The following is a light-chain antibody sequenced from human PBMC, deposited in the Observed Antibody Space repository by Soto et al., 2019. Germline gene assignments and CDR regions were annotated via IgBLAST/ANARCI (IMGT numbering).Light chain of an antibody. CDR2: KAS. CDR1: QSISSW. Sequence: DIQMTQSPSTLSASVGDRVTITCRASQSISSWLAWYQQKPGKAPKLLIYKASSLESGVPSRFSGSGSGTEFTLTISSVQPEDVATYYCQQYNSCPTFGQGAKVEIK. J-gene: IGKJ1*01. V-gene: IGKV1-5*03. CDR3: QQYNSCPT.